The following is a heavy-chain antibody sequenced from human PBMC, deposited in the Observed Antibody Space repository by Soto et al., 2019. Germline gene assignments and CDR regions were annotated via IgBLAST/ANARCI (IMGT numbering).Heavy chain of an antibody. Sequence: QVQLVESGGGLAHLGRSRGLPGQFLGFTVIHCGMHGLRQATGKGLEWVAVISRDGGTKYYAAPVKGRFTISRDNSRNTLFLEMNSLRSDDMAVYYCTGEVASGYWGQGTLVTVSS. CDR1: GFTVIHCG. V-gene: IGHV3-30*03. J-gene: IGHJ4*02. D-gene: IGHD2-8*02. CDR2: ISRDGGTK. CDR3: TGEVASGY.